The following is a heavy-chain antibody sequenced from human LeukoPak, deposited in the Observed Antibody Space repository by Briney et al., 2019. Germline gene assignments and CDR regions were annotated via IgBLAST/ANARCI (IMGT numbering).Heavy chain of an antibody. D-gene: IGHD1-1*01. CDR1: GFTFSSYA. Sequence: PWGSLRLSCAASGFTFSSYAMHWVRQAPGKGLEWVAVISYDGFNKYYADSVKGRFTISRDNSKNTLYLQMNSLRAEDTAVYYCARVFSSTLDYWGQGTLVTVSS. CDR3: ARVFSSTLDY. CDR2: ISYDGFNK. J-gene: IGHJ4*02. V-gene: IGHV3-30*04.